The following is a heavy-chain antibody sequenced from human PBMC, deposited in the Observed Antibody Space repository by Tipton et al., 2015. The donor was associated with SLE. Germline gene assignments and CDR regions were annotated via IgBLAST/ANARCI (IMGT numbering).Heavy chain of an antibody. D-gene: IGHD4-17*01. J-gene: IGHJ3*02. CDR3: ARDRHGLGAFDI. Sequence: GSIYYNPSLKSRVTISVDRSKNQFSLKLSSVTAADTAVYYCARDRHGLGAFDIWGQGTMVTVSS. CDR2: GSI. V-gene: IGHV4-30-2*01.